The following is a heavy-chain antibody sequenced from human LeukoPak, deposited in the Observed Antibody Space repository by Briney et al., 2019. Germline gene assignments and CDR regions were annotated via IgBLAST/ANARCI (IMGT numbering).Heavy chain of an antibody. J-gene: IGHJ4*02. CDR2: IIPILGIA. CDR3: AREQAVVAVRLYYFDY. D-gene: IGHD2-15*01. Sequence: GASVKVSCKASGGTFSSYAISWVRQAPGQGLEWMGRIIPILGIANYAQKFQGRVTITADKSTSTAYMELSSLRSEDTAVYYCAREQAVVAVRLYYFDYWGQGTLVTVSS. CDR1: GGTFSSYA. V-gene: IGHV1-69*04.